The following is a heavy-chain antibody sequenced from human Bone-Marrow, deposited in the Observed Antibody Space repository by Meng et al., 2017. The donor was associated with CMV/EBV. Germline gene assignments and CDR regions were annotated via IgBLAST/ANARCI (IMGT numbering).Heavy chain of an antibody. Sequence: GSLRLSCAASGFTFSTYSMNWVRQAPGKGLEWVSYISSSTNTIYYADSVKGRFTISRDNAKNSLYLQMNSLRAEDTAVYFCARWGSFDKWGQGTLVTVSS. D-gene: IGHD7-27*01. CDR3: ARWGSFDK. J-gene: IGHJ4*02. V-gene: IGHV3-48*01. CDR2: ISSSTNTI. CDR1: GFTFSTYS.